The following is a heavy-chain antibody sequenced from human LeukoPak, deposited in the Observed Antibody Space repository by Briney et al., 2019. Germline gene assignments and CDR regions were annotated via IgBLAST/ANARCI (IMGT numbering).Heavy chain of an antibody. D-gene: IGHD1-7*01. Sequence: SETLSLICSVSVGSFSGSYYWVWIRQPPGKGLEWIGSLYSGGRIYYNPSLKSRVTISVDTSKNQFSLKLSSVTAADTAVYYCARDQRNWNYGDWGQGTLVTVSS. CDR3: ARDQRNWNYGD. CDR2: LYSGGRI. V-gene: IGHV4-39*07. CDR1: VGSFSGSYY. J-gene: IGHJ4*02.